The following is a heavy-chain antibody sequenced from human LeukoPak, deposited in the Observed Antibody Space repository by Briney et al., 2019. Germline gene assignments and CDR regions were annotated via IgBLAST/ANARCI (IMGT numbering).Heavy chain of an antibody. CDR1: GFSVSSYY. J-gene: IGHJ6*02. CDR2: INNDGSGT. V-gene: IGHV3-74*01. CDR3: VRGGFGHAMDV. D-gene: IGHD3-10*01. Sequence: PGGSLRLSCAASGFSVSSYYMNWVRQAPGKGLVWVSVINNDGSGTNYADSVKGRSTISRDNAKNTLYLQMTSLGAEDTAVYYCVRGGFGHAMDVWGQGTTVTVSS.